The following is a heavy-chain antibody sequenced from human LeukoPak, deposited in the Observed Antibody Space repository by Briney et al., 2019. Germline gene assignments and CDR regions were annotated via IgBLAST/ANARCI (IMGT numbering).Heavy chain of an antibody. D-gene: IGHD2-2*01. Sequence: GGSLRLSCAASGFTFSSYAMSWVRQAPGKGLEWVSAISGSGGSTYYADSVKGRFTVSRDNSKNTLYLQMNSLRAEDTAVYYCAKVGYCSSTSCQRDAFDIWGQGTMVTVSS. CDR2: ISGSGGST. CDR1: GFTFSSYA. CDR3: AKVGYCSSTSCQRDAFDI. J-gene: IGHJ3*02. V-gene: IGHV3-23*01.